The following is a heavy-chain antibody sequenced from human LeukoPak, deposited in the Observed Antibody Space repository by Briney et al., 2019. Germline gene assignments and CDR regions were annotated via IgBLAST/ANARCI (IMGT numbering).Heavy chain of an antibody. CDR1: GGSISSGGYY. V-gene: IGHV4-31*03. CDR3: ARDQRDDFWSAHYYYSGMDV. D-gene: IGHD3-3*01. Sequence: SETLSPTCTVSGGSISSGGYYWSWIRQHPGKGLEWIGYIYYSGSTYYNPSLKSRVTISVDTSKNQFSLKLSSVTAADTAVYYCARDQRDDFWSAHYYYSGMDVWGQGTTVTVSS. J-gene: IGHJ6*02. CDR2: IYYSGST.